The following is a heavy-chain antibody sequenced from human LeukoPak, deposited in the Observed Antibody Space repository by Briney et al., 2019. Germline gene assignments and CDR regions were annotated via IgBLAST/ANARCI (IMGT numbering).Heavy chain of an antibody. V-gene: IGHV6-1*01. CDR3: ARANCSSTSCYAMAFDY. D-gene: IGHD2-2*01. CDR2: TYYRSKWYN. J-gene: IGHJ4*02. Sequence: SHTLSLTCAISGDSVSSNSAAWNWIRQSPSRGLEWLGRTYYRSKWYNDYAVSMKSRITINPDTSKNQFSLQLNSVTPEDTAVYYCARANCSSTSCYAMAFDYWGQGTLVTVSS. CDR1: GDSVSSNSAA.